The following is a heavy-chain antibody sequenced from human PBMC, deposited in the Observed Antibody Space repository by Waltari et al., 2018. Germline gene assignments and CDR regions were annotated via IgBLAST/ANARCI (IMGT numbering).Heavy chain of an antibody. Sequence: QVQLQESGPGLVKPSGTLSLTCAVSGGSISSSNWWSWVRQPPGKGLEWIGEIYHSGSTNYTPSLKGRVTISVDKSKNHFSLKLSSVTAADTAVYYCARSRDGYNYWYFDLWGRGTLVTVSS. J-gene: IGHJ2*01. CDR3: ARSRDGYNYWYFDL. D-gene: IGHD5-12*01. CDR2: IYHSGST. CDR1: GGSISSSNW. V-gene: IGHV4-4*02.